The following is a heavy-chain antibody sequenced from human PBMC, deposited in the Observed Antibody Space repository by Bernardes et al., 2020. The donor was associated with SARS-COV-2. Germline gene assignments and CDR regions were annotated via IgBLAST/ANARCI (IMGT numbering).Heavy chain of an antibody. J-gene: IGHJ6*02. CDR3: ARDLGPYGMDV. CDR2: ISYEGSKK. CDR1: GFTFNNFG. Sequence: GGSLRLSCAASGFTFNNFGMHWVRQAPGKGLEWVAVISYEGSKKYYRDSVGGRFTISKDSSKNTVYLQMNSLRVEDTAVYYCARDLGPYGMDVWGQGTTVTVSS. V-gene: IGHV3-30*03.